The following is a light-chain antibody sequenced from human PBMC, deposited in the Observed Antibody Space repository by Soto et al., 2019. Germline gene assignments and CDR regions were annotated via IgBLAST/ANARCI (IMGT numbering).Light chain of an antibody. Sequence: QSALTQPASVSGSPGQSITISCTGTSSDVGAYNYVSWYQHHPGKVPKLLIYEVTNRPSGVSDRLSGSKSGNTASLTISGLQAEDEADYYCSSKRDSSTLVLYGPATKVTV. V-gene: IGLV2-14*01. CDR2: EVT. J-gene: IGLJ1*01. CDR1: SSDVGAYNY. CDR3: SSKRDSSTLVL.